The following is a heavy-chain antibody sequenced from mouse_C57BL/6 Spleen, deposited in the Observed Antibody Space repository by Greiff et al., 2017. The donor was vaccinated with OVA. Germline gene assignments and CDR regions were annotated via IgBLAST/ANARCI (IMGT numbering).Heavy chain of an antibody. CDR2: ISSGGSYT. D-gene: IGHD2-2*01. CDR3: ARPGYDVYWYVDV. J-gene: IGHJ1*03. Sequence: EVMLVESGGDLVKPGGSLKLSCAASGFTFSSYGMSWVRQTPDKRLEWVATISSGGSYTYYPDSVKGRFTISRDNAKNTLYLQMSSLKSEDTAMYYCARPGYDVYWYVDVWGTGTTVTVSS. V-gene: IGHV5-6*01. CDR1: GFTFSSYG.